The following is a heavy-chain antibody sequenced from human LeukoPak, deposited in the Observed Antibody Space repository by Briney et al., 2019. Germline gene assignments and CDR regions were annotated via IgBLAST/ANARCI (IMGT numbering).Heavy chain of an antibody. CDR1: GFTFSNAW. J-gene: IGHJ4*02. Sequence: GGSLRLSCAASGFTFSNAWMSWVRQAPGKGLEWVGRIKSKTDGGTTDYAAPVKGRFTISRDDSKNTLYLQMNILKTEDTAVYYCTTVRVGGITLFYWGQGTLVTVSS. CDR3: TTVRVGGITLFY. V-gene: IGHV3-15*01. D-gene: IGHD3-22*01. CDR2: IKSKTDGGTT.